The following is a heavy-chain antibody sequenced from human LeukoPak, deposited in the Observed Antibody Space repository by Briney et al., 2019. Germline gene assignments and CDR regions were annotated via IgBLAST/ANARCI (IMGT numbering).Heavy chain of an antibody. V-gene: IGHV4-4*07. Sequence: SETLSLTCTVSGGSISSYYWSWIRQPAGKGLEWIGRIYTSGSTNYNPSPKSRVTMSVDTSKNQFSLKLSSVTAADTAVYYCARERGYSSSWALYYYYMDVWGKGTTVTVSS. J-gene: IGHJ6*03. CDR2: IYTSGST. CDR1: GGSISSYY. CDR3: ARERGYSSSWALYYYYMDV. D-gene: IGHD6-13*01.